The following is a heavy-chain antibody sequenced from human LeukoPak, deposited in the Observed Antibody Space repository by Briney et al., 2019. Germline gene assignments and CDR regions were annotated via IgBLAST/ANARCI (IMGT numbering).Heavy chain of an antibody. CDR2: IYYSGST. D-gene: IGHD1-7*01. Sequence: SETLSLTCTVSGGSISSYYWSWIRQSPGKGLEWIGYIYYSGSTNYNPSLRGRVTISVDTSKNQFSLKLRSVTAADTAVYYCARNGPKLELSDYWGQGTLVTVSS. CDR3: ARNGPKLELSDY. CDR1: GGSISSYY. J-gene: IGHJ4*02. V-gene: IGHV4-59*08.